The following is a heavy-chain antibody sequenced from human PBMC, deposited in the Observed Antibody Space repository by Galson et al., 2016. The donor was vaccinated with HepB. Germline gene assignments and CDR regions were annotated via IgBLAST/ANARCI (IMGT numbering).Heavy chain of an antibody. CDR1: GFSVSDSGLG. Sequence: PALVKPTQTLTLTCTVSGFSVSDSGLGVGWIRQPPGKALGWLAVIYWDDDKRYNPSLRDRLAITKDTSKNQVVLTMANMDPVDTGTYYCAQRRVELWPYNLWGQGTLVAVSS. CDR3: AQRRVELWPYNL. CDR2: IYWDDDK. D-gene: IGHD5-24*01. J-gene: IGHJ4*02. V-gene: IGHV2-5*02.